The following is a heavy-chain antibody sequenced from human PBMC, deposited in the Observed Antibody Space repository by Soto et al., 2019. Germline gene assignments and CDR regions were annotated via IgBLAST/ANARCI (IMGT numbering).Heavy chain of an antibody. V-gene: IGHV4-4*09. CDR1: GDSVRNQY. D-gene: IGHD3-16*01. J-gene: IGHJ6*03. CDR2: IYRSGST. Sequence: QVQMQESGPGLVKPSETLSLTCTVSGDSVRNQYWRWIRRPPGRGLEWIGYIYRSGSTKYNPSRKSRLTISVDTSKNQFSLKLSSVTAADTAVYYCARTLDYGHMDVWGKGTTVTVSS. CDR3: ARTLDYGHMDV.